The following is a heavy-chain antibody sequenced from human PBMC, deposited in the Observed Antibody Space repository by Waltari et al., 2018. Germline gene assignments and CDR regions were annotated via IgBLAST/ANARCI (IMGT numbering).Heavy chain of an antibody. CDR1: GYTFTAYH. V-gene: IGHV1-2*02. D-gene: IGHD3-22*01. CDR3: ARYPHDSSGWGWFDP. CDR2: INPNSGGT. Sequence: QVQLVQSGAEVKKPGASVKVSCKASGYTFTAYHMHWLRQAPGQGLEWMGWINPNSGGTNYAQKFQGRVTMTRDTSISTAYMELSRLRSDDTAVYYCARYPHDSSGWGWFDPWGQGTLVTVSS. J-gene: IGHJ5*02.